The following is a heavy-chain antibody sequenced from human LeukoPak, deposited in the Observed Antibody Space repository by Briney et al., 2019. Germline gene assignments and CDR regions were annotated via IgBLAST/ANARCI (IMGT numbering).Heavy chain of an antibody. V-gene: IGHV3-30*04. Sequence: GGSLRLSRVASGFTFSSYAMHWVRQAPGKGLEWVAVISYDGGLAYYADSVRGRFTISRDYSKNTLFLQMNSLRDEDTAVYYCARDPIVGAPDYFDYWGQGTLVTVSS. J-gene: IGHJ4*02. CDR1: GFTFSSYA. CDR2: ISYDGGLA. D-gene: IGHD1-26*01. CDR3: ARDPIVGAPDYFDY.